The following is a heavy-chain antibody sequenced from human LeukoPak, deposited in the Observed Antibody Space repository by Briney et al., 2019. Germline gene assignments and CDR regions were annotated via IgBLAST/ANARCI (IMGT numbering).Heavy chain of an antibody. CDR1: GYSFSIYW. CDR2: ISAGDSDT. Sequence: AESLKISCKGSGYSFSIYWIGWVRQMAGKGLEWMGTISAGDSDTRYSPSFQGQVTISADRSISTAYLQWSSLRASDSAMYYCAGGYSGYDTFDYWGQGTLVTVSS. D-gene: IGHD5-12*01. CDR3: AGGYSGYDTFDY. V-gene: IGHV5-51*01. J-gene: IGHJ4*02.